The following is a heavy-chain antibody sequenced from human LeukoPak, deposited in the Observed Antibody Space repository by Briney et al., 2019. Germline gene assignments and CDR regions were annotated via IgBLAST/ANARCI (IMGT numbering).Heavy chain of an antibody. V-gene: IGHV3-9*01. D-gene: IGHD6-13*01. CDR1: GGSFSGYY. CDR3: AKDIALGIAEYYFDY. J-gene: IGHJ4*02. CDR2: ISWNSGSI. Sequence: LSLTCAVYGGSFSGYYWSWIRQPPGKGLEWVSGISWNSGSIGYADSVKGRFTISRDNAKNSLYLQMNSLRAEDTALYYCAKDIALGIAEYYFDYWGQGTLVTVSS.